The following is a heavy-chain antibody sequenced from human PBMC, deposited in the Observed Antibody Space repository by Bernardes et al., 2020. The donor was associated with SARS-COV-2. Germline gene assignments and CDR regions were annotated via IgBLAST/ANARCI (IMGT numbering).Heavy chain of an antibody. CDR1: GFTFSGYA. V-gene: IGHV3-23*01. CDR3: AKVALGYCSGGSCYSNDY. D-gene: IGHD2-15*01. J-gene: IGHJ4*02. Sequence: GGSLRLSCAVSGFTFSGYAMSWVRQAPGKGLQWVSSINAFGAKTYYAESLKGRFSISRDNSKSTLYLHMSSLRVDDTAVYYCAKVALGYCSGGSCYSNDYWGRGALVTVSS. CDR2: INAFGAKT.